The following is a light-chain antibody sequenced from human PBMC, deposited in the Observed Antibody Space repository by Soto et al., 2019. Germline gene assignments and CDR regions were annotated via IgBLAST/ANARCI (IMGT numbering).Light chain of an antibody. CDR1: QSISNN. V-gene: IGKV3-15*01. CDR2: DAS. J-gene: IGKJ5*01. Sequence: EIVMTQSPATLSVSPGERVTLSCRASQSISNNLAWYQHKPGRAPRVLIYDASTRATGVPVRFSGSGSGTEFTLTISSLQSDDFAVYYCQQYNNWPPKHTFGQGTRLENK. CDR3: QQYNNWPPKHT.